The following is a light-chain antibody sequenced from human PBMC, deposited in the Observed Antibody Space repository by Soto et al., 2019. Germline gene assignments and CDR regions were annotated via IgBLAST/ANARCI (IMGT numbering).Light chain of an antibody. CDR2: DAS. CDR3: QQRSNWPLWT. J-gene: IGKJ1*01. CDR1: QIVSSSY. Sequence: DIVLTQSPVTLSLSPGERATLSCRASQIVSSSYLAWYQQKPGQAPRLLIYDASNRATGIPARFSGSGSGTDFTLTISSLETADFAVYYCQQRSNWPLWTFGQGTKVDIK. V-gene: IGKV3-11*01.